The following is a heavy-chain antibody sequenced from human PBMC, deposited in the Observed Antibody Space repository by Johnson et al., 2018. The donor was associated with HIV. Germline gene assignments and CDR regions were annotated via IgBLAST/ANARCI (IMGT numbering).Heavy chain of an antibody. D-gene: IGHD5-18*01. CDR1: GFTFSSYG. CDR3: ARDTSVDTGTLYPFDI. J-gene: IGHJ3*02. V-gene: IGHV3-30*02. Sequence: QVQLVESGGGVVQPGGSLRLSCAASGFTFSSYGMHWVRQAPGKGLEWGAFIRYDGSNKYYADSVKGRFTISRDNSKNPLYLQMNSLRAEDTAVYYCARDTSVDTGTLYPFDIWGQGTMVTVSS. CDR2: IRYDGSNK.